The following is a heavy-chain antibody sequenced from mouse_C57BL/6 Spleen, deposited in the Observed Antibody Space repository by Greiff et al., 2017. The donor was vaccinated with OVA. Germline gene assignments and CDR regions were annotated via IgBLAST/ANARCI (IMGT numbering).Heavy chain of an antibody. Sequence: QVQLQQPGAELVKPGASVKMSCKASGYTFTSYWITWVKQRPGQGLEWIGDIYPGSGSTNYNEKFKSEATLTVDTSSSTAYMQLSSLTSEDSAVYYCARDPDYYGSSYGAMDYWGQGTSVTVSS. CDR2: IYPGSGST. CDR3: ARDPDYYGSSYGAMDY. CDR1: GYTFTSYW. V-gene: IGHV1-55*01. J-gene: IGHJ4*01. D-gene: IGHD1-1*01.